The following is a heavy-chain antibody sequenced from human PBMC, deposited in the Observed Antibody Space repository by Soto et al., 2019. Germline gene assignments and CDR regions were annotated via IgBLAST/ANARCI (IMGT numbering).Heavy chain of an antibody. CDR3: ARKRGKGEMATTPFDY. V-gene: IGHV4-30-2*01. D-gene: IGHD5-12*01. CDR1: GGSISGGGYS. Sequence: QLQLQESGSGLVKPSQTLSLTCAVSGGSISGGGYSWSWIRQPPGKGLVWIGYIYHSGSTYYNPSLESRVTISVDRSKNQFSLKLSSVTAADTAVYYCARKRGKGEMATTPFDYWGQGTLVTVSS. CDR2: IYHSGST. J-gene: IGHJ4*02.